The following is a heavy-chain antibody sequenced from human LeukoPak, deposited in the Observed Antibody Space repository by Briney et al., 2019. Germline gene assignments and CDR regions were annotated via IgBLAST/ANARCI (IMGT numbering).Heavy chain of an antibody. CDR1: GYSISSGYY. CDR3: ARTYYDFWSGSPEANWYFDL. Sequence: PSETLSLTCAVSGYSISSGYYWGWIRQPPGKGLEGIGSIYHSGSTYYNRSLKRGVTISVDTSKNQFSLKLSSVTAADTAVYYCARTYYDFWSGSPEANWYFDLWGRGTLVTVSS. D-gene: IGHD3-3*01. CDR2: IYHSGST. V-gene: IGHV4-38-2*01. J-gene: IGHJ2*01.